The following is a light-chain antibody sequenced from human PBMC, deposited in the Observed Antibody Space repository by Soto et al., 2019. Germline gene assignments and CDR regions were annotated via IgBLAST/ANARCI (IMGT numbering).Light chain of an antibody. CDR2: GNT. CDR1: TSNIGTDT. Sequence: QSVLTQPPSASGAPGQRVTISCSGSTSNIGTDTVNWYQQLPGTAPKLLIYGNTQRPSGVPDRFSGSKSGTSATLGITGLQTGDEADYYCGTWDSSLSAGVFGGGTKLTVL. V-gene: IGLV1-44*01. CDR3: GTWDSSLSAGV. J-gene: IGLJ3*02.